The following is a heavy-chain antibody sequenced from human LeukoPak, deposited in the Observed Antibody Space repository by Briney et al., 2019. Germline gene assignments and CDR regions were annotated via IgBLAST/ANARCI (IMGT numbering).Heavy chain of an antibody. CDR1: GYSFTSYW. CDR2: IFPGDSDT. V-gene: IGHV5-51*01. Sequence: GESLKISCKGSGYSFTSYWIGWVRQMHGKGLEWMGIIFPGDSDTRYSPSFQAQVTVSADKPISTPYLQWSSLKASDTAMYYCARHKRSEAPAGYWGQGTLVTVSS. CDR3: ARHKRSEAPAGY. J-gene: IGHJ4*02.